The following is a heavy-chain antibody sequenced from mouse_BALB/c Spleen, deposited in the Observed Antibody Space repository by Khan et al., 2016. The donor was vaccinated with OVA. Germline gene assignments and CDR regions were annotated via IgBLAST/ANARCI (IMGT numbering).Heavy chain of an antibody. CDR3: ARQPYYHYYVMDY. J-gene: IGHJ4*01. D-gene: IGHD2-10*01. Sequence: VQLQESGPGLVAPSQSLSLTCTISGFSLTSYGVHWLRQPPRKGLEWLVVLWSDGSTASNSAPNSRLSISKDNSNSQVFLKRNSLQTDDTAMYYSARQPYYHYYVMDYWGQRTTVTVSS. V-gene: IGHV2-6-1*01. CDR1: GFSLTSYG. CDR2: LWSDGST.